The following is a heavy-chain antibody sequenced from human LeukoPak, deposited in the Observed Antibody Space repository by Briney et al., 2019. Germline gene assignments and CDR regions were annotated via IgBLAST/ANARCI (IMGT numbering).Heavy chain of an antibody. J-gene: IGHJ4*02. CDR3: ARDLGWLQSDY. Sequence: GGSLRLSCVASGFSFSDHWMNWFRQAPGKGLEWVATIKKDGSEQYYVDSMKGRLTISRDNAKNSVYLQIHNLRAEDTAVYCARDLGWLQSDYWGQGTLVTVSS. CDR2: IKKDGSEQ. V-gene: IGHV3-7*01. D-gene: IGHD5-24*01. CDR1: GFSFSDHW.